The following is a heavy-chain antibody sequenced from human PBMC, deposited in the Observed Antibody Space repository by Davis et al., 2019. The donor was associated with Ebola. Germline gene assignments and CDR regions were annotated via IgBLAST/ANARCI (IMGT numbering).Heavy chain of an antibody. CDR3: AKGGRSPLHQIDY. Sequence: HTGGSLRLSCAASGFTFSSYWMHWVRQAPGKGLVWVSRINSDGSSTSYADSVKGRFTISRDKSKNTMYLQMNSLRDEDTAVYYCAKGGRSPLHQIDYWGQGTLVTVSS. V-gene: IGHV3-74*01. D-gene: IGHD3-16*01. CDR1: GFTFSSYW. CDR2: INSDGSST. J-gene: IGHJ4*02.